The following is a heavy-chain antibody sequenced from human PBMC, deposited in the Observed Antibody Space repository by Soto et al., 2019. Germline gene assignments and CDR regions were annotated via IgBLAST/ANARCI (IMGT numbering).Heavy chain of an antibody. CDR1: GSSISSGGYS. Sequence: QLQLQESGSGLVKPSQTLSLTCAVSGSSISSGGYSWSWIRQPPGKGLEWIGYIYHSGSTYYNPSLKTRVTISVDRSKNQFSLKLSSVTAADSAVYYCAGVRGPYCGGECYPPTPNWFDPWGQGTLVTVSS. CDR2: IYHSGST. CDR3: AGVRGPYCGGECYPPTPNWFDP. D-gene: IGHD2-21*01. V-gene: IGHV4-30-2*01. J-gene: IGHJ5*02.